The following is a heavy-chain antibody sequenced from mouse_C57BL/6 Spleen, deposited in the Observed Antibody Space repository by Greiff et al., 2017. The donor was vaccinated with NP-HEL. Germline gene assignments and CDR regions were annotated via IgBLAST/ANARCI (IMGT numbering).Heavy chain of an antibody. CDR2: IYPRDGST. J-gene: IGHJ1*03. V-gene: IGHV1-85*01. D-gene: IGHD1-1*01. CDR1: GYTFTSYD. Sequence: VQLQQSGPELVKPGASVKLSCKASGYTFTSYDINWGKQRPGQGLEWIGWIYPRDGSTKYNEKFKGKATLTVDTSSSTAYMELHSLTSEDSAVYFCARLTDYYGSSYRYFDVWGTGTTVTVSS. CDR3: ARLTDYYGSSYRYFDV.